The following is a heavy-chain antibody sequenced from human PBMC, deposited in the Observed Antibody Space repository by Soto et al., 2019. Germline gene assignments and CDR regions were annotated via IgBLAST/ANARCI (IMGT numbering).Heavy chain of an antibody. V-gene: IGHV1-69*08. CDR2: IIPVLGIL. CDR3: ARDLGDTTMRRGY. D-gene: IGHD3-22*01. J-gene: IGHJ4*02. Sequence: QAQLVQSGTEVKKPGSSVKVSCKASGGTFSSYTLNWVRQAPGQGLEWMGRIIPVLGILNYAQKFQGRVTITADKSTTTGYMELSSLSFDDTAVYYCARDLGDTTMRRGYWGQGTLVTVSS. CDR1: GGTFSSYT.